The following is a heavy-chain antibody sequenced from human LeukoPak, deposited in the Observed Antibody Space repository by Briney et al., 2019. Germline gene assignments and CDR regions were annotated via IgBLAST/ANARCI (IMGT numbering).Heavy chain of an antibody. D-gene: IGHD6-13*01. CDR1: GGSISSYY. Sequence: KPSETLSLTCTVPGGSISSYYWSWIRQPPGKGLEWIGYIYYSGSTNYNPSLKSRVTISVDTSKNQFSLKLSSVTAADTAVYYCAREPVRSSSWGNRDAFDIWGQGTMVTVSS. CDR2: IYYSGST. J-gene: IGHJ3*02. V-gene: IGHV4-59*01. CDR3: AREPVRSSSWGNRDAFDI.